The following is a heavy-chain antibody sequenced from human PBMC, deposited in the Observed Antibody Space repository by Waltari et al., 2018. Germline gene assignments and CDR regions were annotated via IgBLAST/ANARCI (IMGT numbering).Heavy chain of an antibody. Sequence: QVQLQESGPGLVKPSETLSLTCAVSGYSISSGYYWGWIRQPPGKGLEWIGSIYHSGSTYYNPSLKSRVPISVDTSKTQFSLKLGSVTAADTAVYYCARHVGSVRSHYFDYWGQGTLVTVSS. D-gene: IGHD3-10*02. V-gene: IGHV4-38-2*01. CDR1: GYSISSGYY. J-gene: IGHJ4*02. CDR2: IYHSGST. CDR3: ARHVGSVRSHYFDY.